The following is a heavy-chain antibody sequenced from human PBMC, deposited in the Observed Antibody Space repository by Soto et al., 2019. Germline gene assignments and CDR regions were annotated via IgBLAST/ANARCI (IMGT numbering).Heavy chain of an antibody. CDR1: GGSISSGGYY. Sequence: TLSLTCTVSGGSISSGGYYWSWIRQHPGKGLEWIGYIYHSGSTYYNPSLKSRVTISVDRSKNQFSLKLSSVTAADTAVYYCARGNVVPLDYWGQGTLVTVSS. V-gene: IGHV4-30-2*01. CDR3: ARGNVVPLDY. CDR2: IYHSGST. D-gene: IGHD2-21*01. J-gene: IGHJ4*02.